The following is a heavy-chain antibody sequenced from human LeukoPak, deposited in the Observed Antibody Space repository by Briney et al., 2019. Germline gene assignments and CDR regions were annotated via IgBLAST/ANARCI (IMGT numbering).Heavy chain of an antibody. J-gene: IGHJ4*02. V-gene: IGHV3-48*03. CDR3: SGGEY. Sequence: GGSLRLSGAASGLTFSDYEMTWVRQAPGKGLEWLSYIDSSGITISYADSVKGRFTISRDNAKNSLYLQMNSLRAEDTAVYYCSGGEYWGQGALVTVSS. CDR2: IDSSGITI. CDR1: GLTFSDYE.